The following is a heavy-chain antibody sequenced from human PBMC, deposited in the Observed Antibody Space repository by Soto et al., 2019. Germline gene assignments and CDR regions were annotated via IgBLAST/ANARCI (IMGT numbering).Heavy chain of an antibody. CDR3: ARQGGGGSYEYWYLDL. CDR2: IYYTGIA. Sequence: SQTLPLPCTVSGGTVGSYYWSWIRQPPGKGLEWIGSIYYTGIATYNPSLQSRVTISTDTSRSQFTLGLTSLTAADRAVYYCARQGGGGSYEYWYLDLWGRGALVTASS. J-gene: IGHJ2*01. V-gene: IGHV4-59*08. CDR1: GGTVGSYY. D-gene: IGHD1-26*01.